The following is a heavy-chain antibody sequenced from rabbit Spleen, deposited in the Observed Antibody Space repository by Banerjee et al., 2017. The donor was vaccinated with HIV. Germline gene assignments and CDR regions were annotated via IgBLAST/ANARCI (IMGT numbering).Heavy chain of an antibody. CDR3: VRSQSGNWRTNL. Sequence: QEQLVESGGGLVKPGTSLTLICTASGFSFSTNYDMCWVRQAPGKGLEWIACIYTSSGSTWYASWVNGRFTISRSTSLNTVDLKMTSLTVADTATYFCVRSQSGNWRTNLWGPGTLVTVS. CDR1: GFSFSTNYD. CDR2: IYTSSGST. J-gene: IGHJ4*01. V-gene: IGHV1S43*01.